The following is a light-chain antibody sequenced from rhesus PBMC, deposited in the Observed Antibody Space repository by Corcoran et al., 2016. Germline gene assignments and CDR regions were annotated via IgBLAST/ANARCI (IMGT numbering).Light chain of an antibody. Sequence: DIQMTQSPSSLSASVGDTVTMTCRASQSVSNWLDWYPQKPGKAPKLLIYKTSNLKSGVPSRFSGSGSGTAFTLTINSLQPEDFATYYCLQYFTSPFIFDPGTRLDIE. J-gene: IGKJ3*01. CDR3: LQYFTSPFI. V-gene: IGKV1-22*01. CDR1: QSVSNW. CDR2: KTS.